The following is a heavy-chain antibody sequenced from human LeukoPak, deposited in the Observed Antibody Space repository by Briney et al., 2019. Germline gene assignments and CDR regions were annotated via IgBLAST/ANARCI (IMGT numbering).Heavy chain of an antibody. CDR2: IYSGGST. CDR1: GFTVSSNY. J-gene: IGHJ4*02. D-gene: IGHD2-15*01. Sequence: GGSLRLSCAASGFTVSSNYMSWVRQAPGKGLEWVSVIYSGGSTYYADSVKGRFTISRDNSKNTLYLQMNSLRAEDTAVYYCVRYCSGGSCYSSFDYWGQGTLVSVSS. V-gene: IGHV3-53*01. CDR3: VRYCSGGSCYSSFDY.